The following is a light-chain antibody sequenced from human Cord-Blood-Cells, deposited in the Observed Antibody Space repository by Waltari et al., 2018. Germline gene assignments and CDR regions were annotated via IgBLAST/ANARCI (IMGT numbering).Light chain of an antibody. CDR2: EDN. Sequence: NFMLTQPHSVLESPGKTVTISCTRSSGSIASNYVQWYQQRPGSSPTTVIYEDNQRPSGVPDRFSGSIDSSSNSVSLTISGLKTEDEADYYCQSYDSSNRVFGGGTKLTVL. CDR3: QSYDSSNRV. V-gene: IGLV6-57*01. CDR1: SGSIASNY. J-gene: IGLJ2*01.